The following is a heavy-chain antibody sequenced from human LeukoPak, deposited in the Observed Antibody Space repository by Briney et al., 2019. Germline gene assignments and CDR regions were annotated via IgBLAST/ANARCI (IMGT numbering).Heavy chain of an antibody. CDR3: ARGRHPGPTWISEY. Sequence: ASVKVSCKASEYTYTSYDINWVRQATGQGLEWMGWMNPNSGNTGYAQKFQGRVTMTRNTSISTAYMELSSLTFEDTAVYYCARGRHPGPTWISEYWGQGTLVTVSS. J-gene: IGHJ4*02. D-gene: IGHD5-12*01. CDR1: EYTYTSYD. V-gene: IGHV1-8*01. CDR2: MNPNSGNT.